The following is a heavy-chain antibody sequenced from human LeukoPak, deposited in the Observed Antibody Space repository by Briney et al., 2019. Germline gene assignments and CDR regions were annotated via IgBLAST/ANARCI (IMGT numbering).Heavy chain of an antibody. CDR1: GYTFTGYY. J-gene: IGHJ3*02. V-gene: IGHV1-2*02. D-gene: IGHD6-6*01. CDR2: INPNSGGT. Sequence: VASVKVSCKASGYTFTGYYMHWVRQAPGQGLEWMGWINPNSGGTNYAQKFQGRVTMTRDTSISTAYMKLSRLRSDDTAVYYCAREYSSSSRHDAFDIWGQGTMVTISS. CDR3: AREYSSSSRHDAFDI.